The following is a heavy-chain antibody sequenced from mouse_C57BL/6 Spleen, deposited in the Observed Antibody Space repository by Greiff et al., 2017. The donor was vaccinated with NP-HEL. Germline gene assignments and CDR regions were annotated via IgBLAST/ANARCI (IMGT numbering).Heavy chain of an antibody. CDR1: GYSITSGYY. Sequence: ESGPGLVKPSQSLSLTCSVTGYSITSGYYWNWIRQFPGNKLEWMGYISYDGSNNYNPSLKNRISITRDTSKNQFFLKLNSVTTEDTATYYCAPTVVAYYYAMDYWGQGTSVTVSS. D-gene: IGHD1-1*01. J-gene: IGHJ4*01. V-gene: IGHV3-6*01. CDR2: ISYDGSN. CDR3: APTVVAYYYAMDY.